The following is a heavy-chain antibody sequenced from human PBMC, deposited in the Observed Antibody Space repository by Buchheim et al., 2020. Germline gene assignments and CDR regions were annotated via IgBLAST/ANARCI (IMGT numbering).Heavy chain of an antibody. CDR3: ATSSGSYWPAPDY. Sequence: QVQVQQWGAGLLKPSETLSLTCTVYGGSFSGLYWSWIRQPPGKGLEWMGEIRQGGRTSYNSSLKSRVTISVDTSKNQFSLKLSSVTAADTAVYYCATSSGSYWPAPDYWGQGTL. J-gene: IGHJ4*02. CDR1: GGSFSGLY. V-gene: IGHV4-34*01. CDR2: IRQGGRT. D-gene: IGHD1-26*01.